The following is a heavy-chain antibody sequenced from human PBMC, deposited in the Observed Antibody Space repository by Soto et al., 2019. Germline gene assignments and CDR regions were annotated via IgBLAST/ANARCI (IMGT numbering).Heavy chain of an antibody. V-gene: IGHV3-48*01. D-gene: IGHD1-26*01. CDR2: ISSSSSVI. CDR1: GFILSDCA. J-gene: IGHJ6*03. Sequence: GGALRLSCATSGFILSDCAMNWVRQAPGKGLEWVSYISSSSSVIDYADSVKGRFTVSRDNARNSLYLQMNSLRAEDAAVYYCARDLSWDSIRYYYRDVWGKGTTVTVS. CDR3: ARDLSWDSIRYYYRDV.